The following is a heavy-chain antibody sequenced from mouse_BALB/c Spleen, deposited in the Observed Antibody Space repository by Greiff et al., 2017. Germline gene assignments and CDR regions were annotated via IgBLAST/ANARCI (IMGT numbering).Heavy chain of an antibody. CDR1: GYTITDNY. CDR2: IDPANGNT. Sequence: VQLKQSGAELVKPGASVKLSCTASGYTITDNYMHWVKQRPEQGLEWIGRIDPANGNTKYDPKFQGKATITADTSSNTAYLQLSSLTSEDTAVYYCAKSWYYGDYWAMDYWGQGTSVTVSS. V-gene: IGHV14-3*02. J-gene: IGHJ4*01. D-gene: IGHD1-1*02. CDR3: AKSWYYGDYWAMDY.